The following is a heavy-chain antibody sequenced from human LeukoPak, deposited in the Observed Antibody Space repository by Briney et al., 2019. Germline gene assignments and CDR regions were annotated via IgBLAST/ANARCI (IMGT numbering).Heavy chain of an antibody. CDR3: ARGGSLYSSSWYRGRPFDP. CDR1: GGSFSGYY. V-gene: IGHV4-34*01. CDR2: INHSGST. D-gene: IGHD6-13*01. J-gene: IGHJ5*02. Sequence: PSETLSLTCAVYGGSFSGYYWSWIRQPPGKGLEWIGEINHSGSTNYNPSLKSRVTISVDASKNQFSLKPSSVTAADTAVYYCARGGSLYSSSWYRGRPFDPWGQGTLVTVSS.